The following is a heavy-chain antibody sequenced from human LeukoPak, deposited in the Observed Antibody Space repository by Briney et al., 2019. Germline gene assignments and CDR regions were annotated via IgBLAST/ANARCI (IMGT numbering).Heavy chain of an antibody. Sequence: SETLSLTCTVSGGSIRSYYWSWIRQPPGKGLEWIGYIYYSGSTNYNPSLKSRVTISVDTSKNQFSLKLSSVTAADTAVYYCARGGGLDYYYYYMNVWGKGTTVTISS. V-gene: IGHV4-59*01. D-gene: IGHD6-6*01. CDR2: IYYSGST. J-gene: IGHJ6*03. CDR1: GGSIRSYY. CDR3: ARGGGLDYYYYYMNV.